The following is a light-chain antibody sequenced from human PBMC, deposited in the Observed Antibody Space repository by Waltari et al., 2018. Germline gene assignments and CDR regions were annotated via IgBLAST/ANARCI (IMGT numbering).Light chain of an antibody. J-gene: IGLJ3*02. CDR3: CSYAGSYTWV. V-gene: IGLV2-11*01. CDR2: DVS. Sequence: QSALTQPRSVYGSPGQSVTIPCTGTTCAVGGYHSVSWYQQHPGKAPTLMIYDVSKRPSGVPDRCSGSKSGNTASLTISGLQAEDEADYYCCSYAGSYTWVFGGGTKLTVL. CDR1: TCAVGGYHS.